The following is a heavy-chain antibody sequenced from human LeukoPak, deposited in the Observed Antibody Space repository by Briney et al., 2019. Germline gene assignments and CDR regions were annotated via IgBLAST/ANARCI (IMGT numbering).Heavy chain of an antibody. CDR2: ISGSGGST. D-gene: IGHD2-2*01. V-gene: IGHV3-23*01. J-gene: IGHJ4*02. Sequence: GGSLRLSCAASGFTYSSYAMSWVRQAPGKGLEWVSAISGSGGSTYYADSVKGRFTISRDNSKNTLYLQMNSLRAEDTAVYYCAKDPKYCSSTSCNWGQGTLVTVSS. CDR1: GFTYSSYA. CDR3: AKDPKYCSSTSCN.